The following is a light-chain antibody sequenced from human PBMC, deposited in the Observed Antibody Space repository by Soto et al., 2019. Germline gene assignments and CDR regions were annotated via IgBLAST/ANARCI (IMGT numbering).Light chain of an antibody. CDR1: NSNIGNNY. J-gene: IGLJ3*02. CDR3: GTWDSSLSAGV. V-gene: IGLV1-51*01. CDR2: DNN. Sequence: QSVLTQPPSVSAAPGQKVTISCSGSNSNIGNNYVSWYQQLPGTAPKLLIYDNNKRPSGIPDRFSGSKSATSATLDITGLQTGDEADYYCGTWDSSLSAGVFGGGTKLTVL.